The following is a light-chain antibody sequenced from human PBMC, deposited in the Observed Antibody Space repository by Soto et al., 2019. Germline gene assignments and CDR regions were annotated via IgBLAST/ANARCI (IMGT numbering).Light chain of an antibody. CDR1: SSNIGAGYD. CDR3: QSYDSGLSGYVV. CDR2: GNS. Sequence: QSVLTQPPSVSGAPGQRVTISCTGSSSNIGAGYDVHWYQQLPGTAPKLLIYGNSNRPSGVPDRFSGSKSGTSASLAITGLQAEDEADYYCQSYDSGLSGYVVFGGGTKLTDL. V-gene: IGLV1-40*01. J-gene: IGLJ2*01.